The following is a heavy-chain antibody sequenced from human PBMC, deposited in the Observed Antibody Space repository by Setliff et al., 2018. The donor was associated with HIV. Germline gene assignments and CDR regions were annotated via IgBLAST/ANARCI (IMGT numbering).Heavy chain of an antibody. Sequence: ASVKVSCKASGYTFTDYYMHWVQQAPGKGLEWMGRVDPEDGETVYAEKFQGRVTITADTSTDTAYMELSSLRSEDTAVYYCATVGGKTNPVDYWGQGTLVTV. CDR1: GYTFTDYY. D-gene: IGHD1-26*01. CDR3: ATVGGKTNPVDY. CDR2: VDPEDGET. V-gene: IGHV1-69-2*01. J-gene: IGHJ4*02.